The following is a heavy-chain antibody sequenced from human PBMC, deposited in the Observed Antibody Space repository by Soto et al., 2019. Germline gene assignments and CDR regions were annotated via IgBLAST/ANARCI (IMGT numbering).Heavy chain of an antibody. CDR3: ARGSWARETALVGEYGYCYVLDV. D-gene: IGHD5-18*01. CDR2: IIPIFGTA. CDR1: GGTFSSYA. V-gene: IGHV1-69*06. J-gene: IGHJ6*01. Sequence: QVQLVQSVAEVKKPGSSVKVSCKASGGTFSSYAISWVRQAPGQGLEWMGVIIPIFGTANYAQKFQGRVTITADKFTSTAYMELSSLRTEYTAVYYWARGSWARETALVGEYGYCYVLDVWVQVATFTVSS.